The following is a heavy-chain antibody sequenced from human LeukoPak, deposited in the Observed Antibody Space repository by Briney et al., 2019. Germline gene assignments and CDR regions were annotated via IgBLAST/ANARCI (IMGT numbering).Heavy chain of an antibody. CDR2: IYSGDNT. CDR3: ASITGTSGDGFDI. J-gene: IGHJ3*02. V-gene: IGHV3-66*01. D-gene: IGHD1-20*01. CDR1: GFTVNSNY. Sequence: GGSLRLSCAASGFTVNSNYMSWVRQAPGKGLEWVSVIYSGDNTYYADSVKGRFTISRDNSENTLYLQMNSLRAEDTAVYYCASITGTSGDGFDIWGQGTMATVSS.